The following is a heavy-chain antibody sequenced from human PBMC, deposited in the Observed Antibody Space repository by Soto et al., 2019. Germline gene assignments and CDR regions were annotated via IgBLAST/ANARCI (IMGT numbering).Heavy chain of an antibody. Sequence: PGGSLRLSCAASGFTFSSYSMNWVRQAPGKGLEWVSYISSSSSTIYYADSVKGRFTISRDNAKNSLYLQMNSLRAEDTAVYYCARVNYYDSSGYLDYSGQGTRVTVAS. CDR3: ARVNYYDSSGYLDY. D-gene: IGHD3-22*01. CDR1: GFTFSSYS. CDR2: ISSSSSTI. J-gene: IGHJ4*02. V-gene: IGHV3-48*01.